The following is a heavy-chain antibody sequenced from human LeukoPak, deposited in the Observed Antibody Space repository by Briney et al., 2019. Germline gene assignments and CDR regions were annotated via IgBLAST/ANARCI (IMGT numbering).Heavy chain of an antibody. CDR3: AKDPCSSTTCYASLNY. CDR2: IRYDGSNK. V-gene: IGHV3-30*02. J-gene: IGHJ4*02. CDR1: GFSFSTYG. D-gene: IGHD2-2*01. Sequence: GGSLRLSCAASGFSFSTYGMHWVRQAPGKGLEWVVHIRYDGSNKDYADSAKGRFTISRDNSKNTLYLQMDSLRAGDTAVYYCAKDPCSSTTCYASLNYWGQGTLVTVSS.